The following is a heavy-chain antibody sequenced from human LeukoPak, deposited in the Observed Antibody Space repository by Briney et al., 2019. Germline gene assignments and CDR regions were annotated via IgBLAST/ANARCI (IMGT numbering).Heavy chain of an antibody. CDR3: ARDSGSVDTAMVHFDY. V-gene: IGHV1-69*13. J-gene: IGHJ4*02. D-gene: IGHD5-18*01. Sequence: GASVKVSCKASGYTFTGYYMHWVRQAPGQGLEWMGGIIPIFGTANYAQKFQGRVTITADESTSTAYMELSSLRSEDTAVYYCARDSGSVDTAMVHFDYWGQGTLVTVSS. CDR1: GYTFTGYY. CDR2: IIPIFGTA.